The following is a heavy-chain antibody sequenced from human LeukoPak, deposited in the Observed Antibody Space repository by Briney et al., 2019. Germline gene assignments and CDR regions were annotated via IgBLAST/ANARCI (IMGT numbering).Heavy chain of an antibody. V-gene: IGHV4-34*01. Sequence: PSETLSLTCAVYGGSFSGYYWSWIRQPPGKGLEWIGEINHSGSTNYNPSLKSRVTISVDTSKNQFSLKLSSVTAADTAVYYCASAYYCDSSGYLNVSYYFDYWGQGTLVTVSS. D-gene: IGHD3-22*01. CDR3: ASAYYCDSSGYLNVSYYFDY. J-gene: IGHJ4*02. CDR1: GGSFSGYY. CDR2: INHSGST.